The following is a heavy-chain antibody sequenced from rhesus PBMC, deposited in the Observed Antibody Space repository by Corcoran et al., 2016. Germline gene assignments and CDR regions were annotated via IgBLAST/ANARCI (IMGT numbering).Heavy chain of an antibody. D-gene: IGHD2-39*02. CDR1: GFTFSSHG. Sequence: EVQLVETGGGLVQPGGSLRLSGGASGFTFSSHGMSWFRKAPGKGLEGVSGITYTGDRSFYADSVKGRFTISRDNSKNTVSLQMNSLRAEDTAVYYCSTDPGGVCCTFDYWGQGVLVTVSS. CDR2: ITYTGDRS. CDR3: STDPGGVCCTFDY. V-gene: IGHV3S5*01. J-gene: IGHJ4*01.